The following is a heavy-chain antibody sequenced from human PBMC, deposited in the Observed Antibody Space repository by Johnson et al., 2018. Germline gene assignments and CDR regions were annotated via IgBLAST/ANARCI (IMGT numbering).Heavy chain of an antibody. CDR1: GGTFSSYT. CDR3: AREDCSGGSCYPD. Sequence: QVQLVQSGAEVKKPGSSVKVSCKASGGTFSSYTISWVRQAPGQGLEWMGRIIPILGIANYAQKFQGRGTITADKSTSTAYMELSSLRSEDTAVYYWAREDCSGGSCYPDWGQGTLVTVSS. CDR2: IIPILGIA. J-gene: IGHJ4*02. D-gene: IGHD2-15*01. V-gene: IGHV1-69*04.